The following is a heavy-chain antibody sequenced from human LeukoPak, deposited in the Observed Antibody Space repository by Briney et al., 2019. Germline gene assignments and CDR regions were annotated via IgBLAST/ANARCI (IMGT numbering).Heavy chain of an antibody. CDR2: INGDGSET. D-gene: IGHD3-10*01. J-gene: IGHJ4*02. CDR3: VRDIREYDF. CDR1: GFTLSNYW. V-gene: IGHV3-74*01. Sequence: GSLRLSCTASGFTLSNYWMHWVRQAPGKGLVWVSRINGDGSETYYADSVKGRFTSSRDNAKNTVFLQVNNLRAEDTAVYYCVRDIREYDFWGQGTLVTVSS.